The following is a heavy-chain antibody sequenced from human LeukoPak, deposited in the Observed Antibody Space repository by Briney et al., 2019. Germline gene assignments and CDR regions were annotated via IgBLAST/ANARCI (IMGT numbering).Heavy chain of an antibody. CDR2: ISSSGGTQ. CDR3: AKDGESGSYPDY. Sequence: GGSLRLSCAASGFTFSTYGMHWVRQAPGKGLEWLVVISSSGGTQYYADSVKGRFTISRDNSRSTLYLQMNSLGAEDSAVYYCAKDGESGSYPDYWGQGTLVTVSS. CDR1: GFTFSTYG. J-gene: IGHJ4*02. V-gene: IGHV3-30*18. D-gene: IGHD1-26*01.